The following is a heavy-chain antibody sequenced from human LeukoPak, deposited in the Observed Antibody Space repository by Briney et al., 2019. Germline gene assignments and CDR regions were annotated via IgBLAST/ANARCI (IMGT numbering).Heavy chain of an antibody. CDR3: ARDNSGSYQDFDL. V-gene: IGHV4-4*02. CDR1: GGSLSSGNW. J-gene: IGHJ2*01. D-gene: IGHD1-26*01. Sequence: PSETLSLTCAVSGGSLSSGNWWTWVRQSPDEGLVWIGEIYHNGSTNYNPALKSRVTISLDKSKNHFYLRLTSLIAADTAVYYCARDNSGSYQDFDLWGRGTLVTVSS. CDR2: IYHNGST.